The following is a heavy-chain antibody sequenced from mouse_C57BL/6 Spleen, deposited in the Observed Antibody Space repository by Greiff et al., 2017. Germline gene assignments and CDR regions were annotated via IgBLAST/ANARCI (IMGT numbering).Heavy chain of an antibody. V-gene: IGHV14-3*01. J-gene: IGHJ2*01. D-gene: IGHD2-14*01. Sequence: EVNLVESVAELVRPGASVKLSCTASGFNIKNTYMHWVKQRPEQGLEWIGRIDPANGNPKYAPQFQGKATITADTSSNTAYLQLSSLTSEDTAVYDWAREARVRRGFDYWGQGTTLTVSS. CDR3: AREARVRRGFDY. CDR2: IDPANGNP. CDR1: GFNIKNTY.